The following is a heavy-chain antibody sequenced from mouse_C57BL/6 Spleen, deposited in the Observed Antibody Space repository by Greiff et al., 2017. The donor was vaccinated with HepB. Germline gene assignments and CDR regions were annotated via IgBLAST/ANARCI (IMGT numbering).Heavy chain of an antibody. D-gene: IGHD1-1*01. V-gene: IGHV5-4*01. J-gene: IGHJ1*03. Sequence: EVKLVESGGGLVKPGGSLKLSCAASGFTFSSYAMSWVRQTPEKRLEWVATISDGGSYTYYPDNVKGRFTISRDNAKNNLYLQMSHLKSEDTAMYYCARDTTVVAPYFDVWGTGTTVTVSS. CDR3: ARDTTVVAPYFDV. CDR2: ISDGGSYT. CDR1: GFTFSSYA.